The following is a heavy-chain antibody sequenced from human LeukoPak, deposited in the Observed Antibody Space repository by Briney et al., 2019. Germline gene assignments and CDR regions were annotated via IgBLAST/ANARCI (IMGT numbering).Heavy chain of an antibody. V-gene: IGHV3-48*03. Sequence: GGALRLSCAASGFTFSSHEMNWVRQAPGKGLEWLSYISDSGSDINYADSVKGRFTSSRDNAKNSVYLQMNSLRAEDTAVYYCARDRGSAAAGTWYYAMDVWGQGTTVTISS. CDR2: ISDSGSDI. CDR1: GFTFSSHE. CDR3: ARDRGSAAAGTWYYAMDV. J-gene: IGHJ6*02. D-gene: IGHD6-13*01.